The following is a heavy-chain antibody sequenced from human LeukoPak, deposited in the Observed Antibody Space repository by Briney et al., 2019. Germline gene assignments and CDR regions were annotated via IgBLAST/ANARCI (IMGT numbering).Heavy chain of an antibody. Sequence: GGSLRLSCAASGFTFSNHGMSWVRQAPGKGLEWVSSISGSGGSTNYADSVKGRFTISRDNSKNTLYLQMNSLKAEDTAVYYCAKDHRSSTWPFDYWGQGALVTVSS. D-gene: IGHD3-16*02. CDR3: AKDHRSSTWPFDY. CDR2: ISGSGGST. J-gene: IGHJ4*02. CDR1: GFTFSNHG. V-gene: IGHV3-23*01.